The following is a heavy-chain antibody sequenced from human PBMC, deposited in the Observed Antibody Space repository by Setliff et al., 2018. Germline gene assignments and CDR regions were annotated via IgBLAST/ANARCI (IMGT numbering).Heavy chain of an antibody. J-gene: IGHJ4*02. V-gene: IGHV3-23*01. CDR1: GFTFREYS. CDR3: AKDRVNDGFWDFDS. Sequence: GGSLRLSCATSGFTFREYSMAWVRKVPGKGLEWVASVIQGGQGGCAGSLRGRCSISRDNSKKTVLLQMSNLRAEDTATYYCAKDRVNDGFWDFDSWGQGIVGTSPQ. D-gene: IGHD2-21*01. CDR2: VIQGGQG.